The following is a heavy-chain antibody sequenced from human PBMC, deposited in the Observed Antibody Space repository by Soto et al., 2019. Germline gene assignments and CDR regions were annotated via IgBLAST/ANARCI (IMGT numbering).Heavy chain of an antibody. CDR1: GFTFSSYA. J-gene: IGHJ3*01. V-gene: IGHV3-64D*09. CDR3: VKGPGPYYYDSSGYDDFDV. D-gene: IGHD3-22*01. Sequence: GGSLRLSCSASGFTFSSYAMHWVRQAPGKGLEYVSAISSNGGGTYYADSVKGRFTISRDNSKNTLYLQMSSLRAEDTAVYYCVKGPGPYYYDSSGYDDFDVWGQGTMVTVSS. CDR2: ISSNGGGT.